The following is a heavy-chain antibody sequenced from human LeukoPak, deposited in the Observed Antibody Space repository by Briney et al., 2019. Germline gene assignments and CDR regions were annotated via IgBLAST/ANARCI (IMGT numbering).Heavy chain of an antibody. CDR2: IYYSGST. V-gene: IGHV4-59*01. CDR3: ARDSPYSGSYYYYGMDV. CDR1: GGSIRSYY. D-gene: IGHD1-26*01. Sequence: SETLSLTCTVSGGSIRSYYWSWIRQPPGKGLEWIGYIYYSGSTNYNPSLKSRVTISVDTSKNQFSLKLSSVTAADTAVYYCARDSPYSGSYYYYGMDVWGQGTTVTVSS. J-gene: IGHJ6*02.